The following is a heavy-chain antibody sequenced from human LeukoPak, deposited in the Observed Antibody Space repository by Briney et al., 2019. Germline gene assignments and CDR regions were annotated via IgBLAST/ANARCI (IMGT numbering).Heavy chain of an antibody. J-gene: IGHJ4*02. D-gene: IGHD6-19*01. CDR3: AGSSGWLFDY. V-gene: IGHV3-21*01. CDR1: GFTFSSYS. Sequence: GGSLRLSCAASGFTFSSYSINWVRQAPGKGLEWVSLITPSSSDRYYADSVQGRFTISRDNAKNSLYLQMNSLRAEDTAVYYCAGSSGWLFDYWGQGTLVAVSS. CDR2: ITPSSSDR.